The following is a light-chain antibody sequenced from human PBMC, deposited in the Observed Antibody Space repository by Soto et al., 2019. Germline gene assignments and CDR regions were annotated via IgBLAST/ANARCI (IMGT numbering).Light chain of an antibody. V-gene: IGKV1-9*01. J-gene: IGKJ1*01. CDR1: QGITNY. Sequence: DIQLTQSPSFLSASVGDRVTITCRASQGITNYLAWYQQKPGKAPNLLIYAAYTLQSGVPSRFSGSGFGTEFTLTISSLQPEDFATYYCQQLNKYPPAFGQGTKVEIK. CDR3: QQLNKYPPA. CDR2: AAY.